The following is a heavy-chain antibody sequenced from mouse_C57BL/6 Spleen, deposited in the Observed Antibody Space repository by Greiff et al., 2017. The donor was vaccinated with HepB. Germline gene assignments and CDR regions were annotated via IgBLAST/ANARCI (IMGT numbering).Heavy chain of an antibody. D-gene: IGHD4-1*01. CDR1: GYAFSSYW. CDR3: ARYGANWENFDY. CDR2: IHPGDGDT. V-gene: IGHV1-80*01. Sequence: VQLKESGAELVKPGASVKISCKASGYAFSSYWMNWVKQRPGKGLEWIGQIHPGDGDTNYNGKFKGKATLTADKSSSTAYMQLSSLTSEDSAVYFCARYGANWENFDYWGQGTTLTVSS. J-gene: IGHJ2*01.